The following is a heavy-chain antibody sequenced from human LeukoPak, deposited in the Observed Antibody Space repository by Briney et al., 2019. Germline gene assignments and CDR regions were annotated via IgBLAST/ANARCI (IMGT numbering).Heavy chain of an antibody. CDR2: IYSSGTT. Sequence: SETLSLTCSVSGGSIISGGHYWSWIRQPAGKGLQWIGRIYSSGTTDYSPSFESRVTISVDTSKNQFSLKLSSVTAADTAVYYCARARSSSGWYLTIFDYWGQGTLVTVSS. J-gene: IGHJ4*02. CDR3: ARARSSSGWYLTIFDY. CDR1: GGSIISGGHY. D-gene: IGHD6-19*01. V-gene: IGHV4-61*02.